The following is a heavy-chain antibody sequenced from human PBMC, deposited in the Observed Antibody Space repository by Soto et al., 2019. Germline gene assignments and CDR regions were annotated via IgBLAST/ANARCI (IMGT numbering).Heavy chain of an antibody. CDR2: ISYDGSNK. D-gene: IGHD2-15*01. CDR1: GFTFSSYS. J-gene: IGHJ6*02. CDR3: AKGGLQYCSGGSCPYYYGLDV. Sequence: PGGSLRLSCAASGFTFSSYSIHWVRQAPGKGLEWVAVISYDGSNKYYADSVKGRFSISRDNSKNTLSLQMNSLRPEDTAVYYCAKGGLQYCSGGSCPYYYGLDVWGHGTTVTV. V-gene: IGHV3-30*18.